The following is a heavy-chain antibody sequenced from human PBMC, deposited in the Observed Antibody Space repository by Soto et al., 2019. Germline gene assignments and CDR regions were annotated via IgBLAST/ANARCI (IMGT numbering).Heavy chain of an antibody. CDR2: ISYDGSNK. D-gene: IGHD4-17*01. Sequence: QVQLVESGGGVVQPGRSLRLSCAASGFTFSTYGMHWVRQAPGKGLEWVAVISYDGSNKYYADSVKGRFTISRDNPKNTLYLQMNSLRADDTAVYYCAKPPGGDYGWYFDLWGRGTLVTVSS. J-gene: IGHJ2*01. CDR3: AKPPGGDYGWYFDL. V-gene: IGHV3-30*18. CDR1: GFTFSTYG.